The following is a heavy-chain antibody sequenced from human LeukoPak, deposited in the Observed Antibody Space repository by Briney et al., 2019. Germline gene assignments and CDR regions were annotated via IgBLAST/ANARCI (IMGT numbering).Heavy chain of an antibody. V-gene: IGHV3-23*01. D-gene: IGHD4-17*01. Sequence: GGSLRLSCTASGFTFSAYAMTWVRQAPGKGPEWVSAIRGGGTSEFYADSVKGRFRISRDNSKGTLFLQMNSLRAEDTAVYYCARDPNGDYIGAFDMWGPGTMVTVSS. CDR3: ARDPNGDYIGAFDM. J-gene: IGHJ3*02. CDR1: GFTFSAYA. CDR2: IRGGGTSE.